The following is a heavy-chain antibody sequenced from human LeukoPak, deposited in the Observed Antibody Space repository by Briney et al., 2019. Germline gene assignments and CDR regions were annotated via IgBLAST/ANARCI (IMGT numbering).Heavy chain of an antibody. CDR1: GFTFSYYE. Sequence: PGGSLRLSCAASGFTFSYYEMNWVRQAPGKGLEWVSYISYTGSTMYYADSVKGRFSISRDNSKNTLYLHMNVLKPEDTAVYYCVKDLWAARGASRNYWGQGTLVTVSS. J-gene: IGHJ4*02. CDR3: VKDLWAARGASRNY. V-gene: IGHV3-48*03. D-gene: IGHD3-10*01. CDR2: ISYTGSTM.